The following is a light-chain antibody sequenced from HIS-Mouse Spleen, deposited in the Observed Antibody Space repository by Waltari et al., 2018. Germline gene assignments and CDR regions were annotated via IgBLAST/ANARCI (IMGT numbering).Light chain of an antibody. J-gene: IGLJ2*01. V-gene: IGLV3-10*01. CDR3: YSTDSSGNHRV. CDR2: EDS. CDR1: ALPKNY. Sequence: SYELTHPPAVSVYPGQTARITCPGHALPKNYAYGYQQKSGQAPVLVIYEDSKRPSGIPERFSGSSSGTMATLTISGAQVEDEADYYCYSTDSSGNHRVFGGGTKLTVL.